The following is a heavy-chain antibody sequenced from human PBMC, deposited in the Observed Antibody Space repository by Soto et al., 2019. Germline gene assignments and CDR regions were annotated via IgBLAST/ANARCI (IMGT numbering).Heavy chain of an antibody. V-gene: IGHV4-34*01. CDR3: ARVFLGYYDSSGMDTHY. J-gene: IGHJ4*02. D-gene: IGHD3-22*01. CDR1: GGSFIGYY. Sequence: SETLSLTCAVYGGSFIGYYWSWIRQPPGKGLEWIGEINHSGSTNYNPSLKSRVTISVDTSKNQFSLKLSSVTAADTAVYYCARVFLGYYDSSGMDTHYWGQGTLVTVSS. CDR2: INHSGST.